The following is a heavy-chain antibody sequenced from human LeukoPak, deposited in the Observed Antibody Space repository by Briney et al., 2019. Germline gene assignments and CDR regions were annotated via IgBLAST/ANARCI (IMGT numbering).Heavy chain of an antibody. CDR1: GYTFTSYY. V-gene: IGHV1-46*01. Sequence: GASVKVSCKASGYTFTSYYMHWVRQAPGQGLEWMGIINPSGGSTSYAQKFQGRVTTTRDMSTSTVYMELSSLRSEDTAVYYRAREGGEGDSSGYYFYWGQGTLVTVSS. CDR3: AREGGEGDSSGYYFY. D-gene: IGHD3-22*01. CDR2: INPSGGST. J-gene: IGHJ4*02.